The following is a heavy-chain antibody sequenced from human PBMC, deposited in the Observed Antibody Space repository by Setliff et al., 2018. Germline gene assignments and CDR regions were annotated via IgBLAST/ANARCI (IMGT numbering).Heavy chain of an antibody. Sequence: SETLSLTCAVYGGSFSGYYWSWIRQPPGKRLEWIGEIIHSGSTNYNPSLKSRVTISMDTSKNQFSLKLSSVTAADTAVYYCATYSLAHYDSSGYYDYWGQGTLVTVSS. CDR1: GGSFSGYY. D-gene: IGHD3-22*01. CDR2: IIHSGST. V-gene: IGHV4-34*12. CDR3: ATYSLAHYDSSGYYDY. J-gene: IGHJ4*02.